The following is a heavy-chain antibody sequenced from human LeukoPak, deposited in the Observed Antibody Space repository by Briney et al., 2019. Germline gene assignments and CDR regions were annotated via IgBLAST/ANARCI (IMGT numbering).Heavy chain of an antibody. CDR3: AREAVAGPFDY. D-gene: IGHD6-19*01. J-gene: IGHJ4*02. Sequence: PGGSLRLSCAASGFTFSSYWMSWVRQAPGKGLEWVANIKQDGSEKYYVDSVKGRITISRDNAKNSLYLQMNSLRAEDTAVYYCAREAVAGPFDYWGQGILVTVSS. CDR2: IKQDGSEK. CDR1: GFTFSSYW. V-gene: IGHV3-7*03.